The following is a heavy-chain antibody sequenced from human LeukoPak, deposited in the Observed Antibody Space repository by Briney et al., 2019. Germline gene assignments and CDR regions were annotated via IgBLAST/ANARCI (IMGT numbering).Heavy chain of an antibody. D-gene: IGHD3-16*01. CDR1: GFTFSNDW. CDR2: IKFDGSST. Sequence: GGSLRLSCAASGFTFSNDWMHWVRQAPGKGLVWVSRIKFDGSSTNYADFVKGRFTISRDNARNTVYLQMNSLGAEDTAVYYCARGVRGGYYLDYWGQGSLVTVSP. V-gene: IGHV3-74*01. CDR3: ARGVRGGYYLDY. J-gene: IGHJ4*02.